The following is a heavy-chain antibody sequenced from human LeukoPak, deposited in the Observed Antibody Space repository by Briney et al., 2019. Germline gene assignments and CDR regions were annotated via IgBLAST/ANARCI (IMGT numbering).Heavy chain of an antibody. CDR3: AKYNTR. V-gene: IGHV3-30-3*01. J-gene: IGHJ4*02. CDR2: ISYDGSNK. CDR1: GFTFSSYA. D-gene: IGHD1-1*01. Sequence: PGGSLRLSCAASGFTFSSYAMHWVRQAPGKGLEWVAVISYDGSNKYYADSVKGRFTISRDNSKNTLYLQMNSLRAEDTAVYYCAKYNTRWGQGTLVTVSS.